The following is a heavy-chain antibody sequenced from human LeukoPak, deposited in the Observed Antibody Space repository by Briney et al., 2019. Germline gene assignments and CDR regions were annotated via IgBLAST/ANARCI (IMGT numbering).Heavy chain of an antibody. J-gene: IGHJ4*02. CDR1: GYTFTGYY. CDR2: INPNSGGT. Sequence: EASVKVSCKASGYTFTGYYMHWVRQAPGQGLEWMGWINPNSGGTNYAQKFQGWVTMTRDTSISTAYMELSRLRSDDTAVYYCARDYGVWFGEGYMVDWGQGTLVTVSS. V-gene: IGHV1-2*04. D-gene: IGHD3-10*01. CDR3: ARDYGVWFGEGYMVD.